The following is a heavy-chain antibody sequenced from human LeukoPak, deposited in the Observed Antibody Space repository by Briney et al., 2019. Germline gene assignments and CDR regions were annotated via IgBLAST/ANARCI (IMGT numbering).Heavy chain of an antibody. Sequence: PGGSLRLSCVFSGGTVKSNYMSWVRQAPGKALECVAVIYNGGTTYYADSVKGRFTISTDNSKNTLYLEMNSLRADDTAVYFCARDHSNSRGISPHWGQGTQVTVSS. CDR3: ARDHSNSRGISPH. CDR1: GGTVKSNY. D-gene: IGHD2/OR15-2a*01. CDR2: IYNGGTT. J-gene: IGHJ4*02. V-gene: IGHV3-66*01.